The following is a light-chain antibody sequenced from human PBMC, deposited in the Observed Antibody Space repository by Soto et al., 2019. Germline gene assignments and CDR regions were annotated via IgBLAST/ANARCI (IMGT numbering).Light chain of an antibody. V-gene: IGKV3-15*01. Sequence: DIVMTQSPATLSVSPGERATLSCRASQSISNLLAWYQQKPGQAPRLLIYGASTRATGFPDRFSGSGSGTEFTLTISSLHSEDFAVYYCQQYYDWPITFGQGTRLEIK. CDR2: GAS. CDR1: QSISNL. CDR3: QQYYDWPIT. J-gene: IGKJ5*01.